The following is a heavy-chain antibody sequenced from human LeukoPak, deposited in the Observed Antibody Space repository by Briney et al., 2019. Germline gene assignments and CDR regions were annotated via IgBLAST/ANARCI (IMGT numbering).Heavy chain of an antibody. J-gene: IGHJ4*02. CDR2: FFYSGIA. V-gene: IGHV4-59*08. D-gene: IGHD3-22*01. CDR3: ARQRGSGYYYFDY. CDR1: GGSISNYY. Sequence: SETLSLTCTVSGGSISNYYWSWIRQPPGKGLEWIWYFFYSGIANYNPSLKSRVTISIDTSKSQFSLRLSSVTAADTAVYYCARQRGSGYYYFDYWGQGTLVTVSS.